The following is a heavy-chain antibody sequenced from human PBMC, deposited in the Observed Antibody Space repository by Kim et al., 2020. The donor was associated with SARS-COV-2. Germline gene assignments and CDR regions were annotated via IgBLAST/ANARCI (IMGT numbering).Heavy chain of an antibody. D-gene: IGHD3-10*01. CDR3: ARHVTGQVGNWFDP. J-gene: IGHJ5*02. Sequence: PAPKGRVTISADPAKNQFSMRLSSVTATDTAVYYCARHVTGQVGNWFDPWGQGTLVTVSS. V-gene: IGHV4-59*08.